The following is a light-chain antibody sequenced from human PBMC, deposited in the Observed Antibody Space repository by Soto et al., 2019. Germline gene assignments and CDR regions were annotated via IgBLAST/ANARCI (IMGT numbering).Light chain of an antibody. Sequence: IQLTQSPSSLSASVGDRVTITCRASQGISSYLAWYQQKPGKAPKVLIYPASTLQSGVPSRFSGSGSGTDFTLTISSLQPEDFATFYCQQLNSYPLTFGGGTKV. V-gene: IGKV1-9*01. J-gene: IGKJ4*01. CDR1: QGISSY. CDR3: QQLNSYPLT. CDR2: PAS.